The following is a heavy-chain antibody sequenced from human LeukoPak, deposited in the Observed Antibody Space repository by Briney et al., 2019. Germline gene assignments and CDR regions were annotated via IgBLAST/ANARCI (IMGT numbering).Heavy chain of an antibody. D-gene: IGHD6-25*01. J-gene: IGHJ1*01. Sequence: ASGKLSCKASGSTFTGYYMHWVRQAPGQGLEWMGWVNPNSGGTNYAQKFQGRVTMTRDTSISTAYIEVSRLRTDETAVYYCARDRSGYSSDWGQGTLVTVSS. CDR1: GSTFTGYY. CDR3: ARDRSGYSSD. V-gene: IGHV1-2*02. CDR2: VNPNSGGT.